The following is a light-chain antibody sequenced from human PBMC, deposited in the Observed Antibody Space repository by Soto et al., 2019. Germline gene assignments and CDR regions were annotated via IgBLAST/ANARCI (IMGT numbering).Light chain of an antibody. CDR1: QSFRGL. V-gene: IGKV3-11*01. J-gene: IGKJ5*01. Sequence: EVVLTQSPVTLSLSPGERATLSCRASQSFRGLLAWYQQKPGQAPRLLIYDAYNRATGIPPRFSGSGSGTDFTLTISSLEPEDSAVYCQQRHMWPITFGQGTRLEMK. CDR3: QQRHMWPIT. CDR2: DAY.